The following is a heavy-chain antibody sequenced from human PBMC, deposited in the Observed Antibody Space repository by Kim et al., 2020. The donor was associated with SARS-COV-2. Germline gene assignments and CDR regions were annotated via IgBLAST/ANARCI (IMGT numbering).Heavy chain of an antibody. D-gene: IGHD3-9*01. J-gene: IGHJ2*01. V-gene: IGHV4-31*03. CDR2: IYYSGST. Sequence: SETLSLTCTVSGGSISSGGYYWSWIRQHPGKGLEWIGYIYYSGSTYYNPSLKSGATITVDTSKNQFSLKLSSVTAADAAVYYWARDDDPTLRYVDGTQYWYFDLWGRGTLVTVSS. CDR3: ARDDDPTLRYVDGTQYWYFDL. CDR1: GGSISSGGYY.